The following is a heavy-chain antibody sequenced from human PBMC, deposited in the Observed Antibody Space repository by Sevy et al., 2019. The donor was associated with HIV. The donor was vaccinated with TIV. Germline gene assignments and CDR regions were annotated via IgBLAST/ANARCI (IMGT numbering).Heavy chain of an antibody. D-gene: IGHD3-22*01. J-gene: IGHJ4*02. V-gene: IGHV3-30-3*01. Sequence: GGSLRLSCAASGFTFRSYAMHWVRQAPGKGLEWVAVISYDGSNKYYADSVKGRFTTSRDNSKNTLYLQMNSLRAEDTAVYYCARDPGVVDYYDSSGYYDYWGQGTLVTVSS. CDR2: ISYDGSNK. CDR3: ARDPGVVDYYDSSGYYDY. CDR1: GFTFRSYA.